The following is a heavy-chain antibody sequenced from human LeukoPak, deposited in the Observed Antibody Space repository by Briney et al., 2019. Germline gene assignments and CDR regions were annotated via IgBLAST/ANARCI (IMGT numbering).Heavy chain of an antibody. CDR1: GYTFTGYY. V-gene: IGHV1-2*02. Sequence: ASVKVSCKASGYTFTGYYMRWVRQAPGQGLEWMGWINPNSGGTNYAQKFQGRVTMTRDTSISTAYMELSRLRSDDTAVYYCARSNNYGDCSMGFWGQGTLVTVSS. CDR3: ARSNNYGDCSMGF. D-gene: IGHD4-17*01. CDR2: INPNSGGT. J-gene: IGHJ4*02.